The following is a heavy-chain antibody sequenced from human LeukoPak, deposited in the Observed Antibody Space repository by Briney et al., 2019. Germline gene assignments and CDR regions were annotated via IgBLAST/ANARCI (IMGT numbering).Heavy chain of an antibody. J-gene: IGHJ5*02. D-gene: IGHD3-3*01. V-gene: IGHV4-39*01. CDR1: GGSISSSSYY. CDR2: IYYSGST. Sequence: PSQTLSLTCTVSGGSISSSSYYWGWIRQPPGKGLEWIGSIYYSGSTYYNPSLKSRVTISVDTSKNQFSLKLSSVTAADTAVYYCARLWYKKYYDFWSAPMGFDPWGQGTLVTVSS. CDR3: ARLWYKKYYDFWSAPMGFDP.